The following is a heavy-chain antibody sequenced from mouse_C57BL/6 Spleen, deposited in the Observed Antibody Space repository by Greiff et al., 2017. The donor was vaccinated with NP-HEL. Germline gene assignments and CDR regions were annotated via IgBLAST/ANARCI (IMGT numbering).Heavy chain of an antibody. J-gene: IGHJ1*03. CDR1: GYAFSSSW. CDR2: IYPGDGDT. CDR3: ARGTTVVAEYFDV. D-gene: IGHD1-1*01. V-gene: IGHV1-82*01. Sequence: VMLVESGPELVKPGASVKISCKASGYAFSSSWMNWVKQRPGKGLEWIGRIYPGDGDTNYNGKFKGKATLTADKSSSTAYMQLSSLTSEDSAVYFCARGTTVVAEYFDVWGTGTTVTVSS.